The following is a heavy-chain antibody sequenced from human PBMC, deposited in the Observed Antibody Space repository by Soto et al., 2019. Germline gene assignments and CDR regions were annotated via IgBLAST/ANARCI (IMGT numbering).Heavy chain of an antibody. CDR1: GFTVSSNY. V-gene: IGHV3-66*02. D-gene: IGHD2-21*02. Sequence: GGSLRLSCAASGFTVSSNYMSWVRQAPGRGLEWVSVIYSGGSTYYADSVKGRFTVSRDNSKNTIYLQANSLRAEDTAVYYCAREPYGDSQYFDYWGQGTPVTVS. CDR3: AREPYGDSQYFDY. CDR2: IYSGGST. J-gene: IGHJ4*02.